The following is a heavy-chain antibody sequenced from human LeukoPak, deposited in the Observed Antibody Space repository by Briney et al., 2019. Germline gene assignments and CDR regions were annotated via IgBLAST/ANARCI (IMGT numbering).Heavy chain of an antibody. CDR2: IRSKANSYAT. Sequence: QPGGSLKLSCAASGFTFSGSAMHWVRQASGKGLEWVGRIRSKANSYATAYAASVKGRFTISRDDSKNTAYLQMNSLKTEDTAVNYCTRPGPHYGFDYWGQGTQVTVSS. CDR3: TRPGPHYGFDY. CDR1: GFTFSGSA. J-gene: IGHJ4*02. V-gene: IGHV3-73*01. D-gene: IGHD4-17*01.